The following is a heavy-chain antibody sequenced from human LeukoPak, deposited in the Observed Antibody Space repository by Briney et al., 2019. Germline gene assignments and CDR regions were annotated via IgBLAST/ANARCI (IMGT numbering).Heavy chain of an antibody. CDR3: AASSHSGSYRAY. J-gene: IGHJ4*02. V-gene: IGHV4-59*08. Sequence: PSETLSLTCSVSGGSISYYYWSWIRQPPGKGLEWIGDSHDSGENNYNPSLQSRVIISRDTSKNQFSLNLMSVTAADTAVYYCAASSHSGSYRAYWGQGTPVTVSS. CDR2: SHDSGEN. CDR1: GGSISYYY. D-gene: IGHD3-10*01.